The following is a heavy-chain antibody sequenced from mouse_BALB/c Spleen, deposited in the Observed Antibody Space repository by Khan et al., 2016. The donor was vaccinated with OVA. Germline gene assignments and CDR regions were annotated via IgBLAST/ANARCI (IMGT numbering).Heavy chain of an antibody. CDR1: GYTFTSYV. CDR2: IYPFNDAT. J-gene: IGHJ3*01. CDR3: APVGSYYVSFVY. D-gene: IGHD1-1*01. Sequence: VQLQQSGPEVVKPGASVKMSCKASGYTFTSYVMHWVKQKPGQGLEWIGYIYPFNDATKFNEKFNGKATLTSDKSSSTAYMELSRLSSEDSAVYYWAPVGSYYVSFVYWGQGTLGTVSA. V-gene: IGHV1S136*01.